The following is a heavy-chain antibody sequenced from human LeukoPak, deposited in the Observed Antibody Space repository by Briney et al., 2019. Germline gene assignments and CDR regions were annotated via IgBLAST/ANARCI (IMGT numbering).Heavy chain of an antibody. CDR1: GYSFTGYY. CDR2: INPSGGST. J-gene: IGHJ1*01. Sequence: ASVKVSCKASGYSFTGYYMHWVRQAPGQGLEWMGLINPSGGSTDYSQKFQGRVTMTRDTSTTTVYMELSSLRSEDTAVYYCAREVHEYFQHWGQGTLVTVSS. D-gene: IGHD1-1*01. CDR3: AREVHEYFQH. V-gene: IGHV1-46*01.